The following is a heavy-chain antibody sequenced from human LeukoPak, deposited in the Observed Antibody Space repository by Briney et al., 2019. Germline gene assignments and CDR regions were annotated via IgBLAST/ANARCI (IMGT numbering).Heavy chain of an antibody. J-gene: IGHJ4*02. D-gene: IGHD5-18*01. CDR2: ISSSSSYI. Sequence: TGGSLRLSGAASGFTFSSYSMNWVRQAPGKGLEWVSSISSSSSYIYYADSVKGRFAISRDNAKNSLYLQMNSLRAEDTAVYYCARDSLLDTAMVRETCFDYWGQGTLVTVSS. CDR1: GFTFSSYS. CDR3: ARDSLLDTAMVRETCFDY. V-gene: IGHV3-21*01.